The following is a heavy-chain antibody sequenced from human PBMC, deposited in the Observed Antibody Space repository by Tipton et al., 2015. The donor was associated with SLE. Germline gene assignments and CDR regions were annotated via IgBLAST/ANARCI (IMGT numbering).Heavy chain of an antibody. D-gene: IGHD1-26*01. Sequence: TLSLTCTVSGGSISSYYWSWIRQPPGKGLEWIGYIYYSGSTNYNPSLKSRVTISVDTSKNQFSLKLSSVTAADTAVYYCAREITTDGRDYWGQGTLVTVSS. V-gene: IGHV4-59*01. J-gene: IGHJ4*02. CDR2: IYYSGST. CDR1: GGSISSYY. CDR3: AREITTDGRDY.